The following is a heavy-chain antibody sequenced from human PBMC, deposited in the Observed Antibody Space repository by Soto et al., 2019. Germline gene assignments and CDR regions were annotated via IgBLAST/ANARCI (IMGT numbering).Heavy chain of an antibody. CDR1: GGSISSGGYY. CDR2: IYYSGST. CDR3: ARDRQFVHWFDP. Sequence: SETLSLTCTVSGGSISSGGYYWSWIRQHPGKGLEWIGYIYYSGSTYYNPSLKSRVTISVDTSKNQFSLKLSSVTAADTAVYYCARDRQFVHWFDPWGQGTLVTVSS. J-gene: IGHJ5*02. V-gene: IGHV4-31*03. D-gene: IGHD2-21*01.